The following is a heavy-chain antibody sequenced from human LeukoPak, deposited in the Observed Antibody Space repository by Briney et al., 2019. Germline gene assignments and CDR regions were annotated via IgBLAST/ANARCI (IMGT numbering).Heavy chain of an antibody. D-gene: IGHD3-10*01. CDR2: IKQDGSEK. J-gene: IGHJ4*02. V-gene: IGHV3-7*01. Sequence: PGGSLRPSCAASGFTFSSYWMSWVRQAPGKGLEWVANIKQDGSEKYNVDSVKGRFTISRDNAKNSLYLQMNSLRAEDTAVYYCARRTYYYGSGLYYFDWGQGTLVTVSS. CDR1: GFTFSSYW. CDR3: ARRTYYYGSGLYYFD.